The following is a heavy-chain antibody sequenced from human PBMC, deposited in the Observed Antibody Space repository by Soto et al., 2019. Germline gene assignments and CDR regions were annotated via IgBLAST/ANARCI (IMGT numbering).Heavy chain of an antibody. CDR1: GGSFSGYY. J-gene: IGHJ4*02. CDR3: ARGEAARPPFFDY. D-gene: IGHD6-6*01. Sequence: SETLSLTCAVYGGSFSGYYWSWIRQPPGKGLEWIGEINHSGSTNYNPSLKSRVTISVDTSKNQFSLKLSSVTAADTAVYYCARGEAARPPFFDYWGQGTLVTVSS. CDR2: INHSGST. V-gene: IGHV4-34*01.